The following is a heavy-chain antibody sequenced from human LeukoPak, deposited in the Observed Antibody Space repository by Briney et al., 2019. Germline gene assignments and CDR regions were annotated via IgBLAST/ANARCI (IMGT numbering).Heavy chain of an antibody. CDR2: IYSTGST. J-gene: IGHJ4*02. Sequence: SETLSLTCTVSGYSISSGYYWGWIRQPPGKGLEWIGNIYSTGSTYYNPSLKSRVTISVDTSKNQFSLKLSSVTAADTAVYYCARAANLPLDYWGQGTLVTVSS. V-gene: IGHV4-38-2*02. CDR1: GYSISSGYY. CDR3: ARAANLPLDY.